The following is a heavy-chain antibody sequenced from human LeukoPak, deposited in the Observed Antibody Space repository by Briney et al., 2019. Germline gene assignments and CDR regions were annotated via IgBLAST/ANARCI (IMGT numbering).Heavy chain of an antibody. CDR2: ISISSSTI. J-gene: IGHJ5*02. CDR1: GFTLSSYT. V-gene: IGHV3-48*01. D-gene: IGHD3-22*01. CDR3: ARGDYYNWFDP. Sequence: GGSLRLSCVASGFTLSSYTMNWVRQAPGKGLEWISYISISSSTIYYADSVKGRFTISRDNAKNSLYLQMNSLRAEDTAVYYCARGDYYNWFDPWAREPWSPSPQ.